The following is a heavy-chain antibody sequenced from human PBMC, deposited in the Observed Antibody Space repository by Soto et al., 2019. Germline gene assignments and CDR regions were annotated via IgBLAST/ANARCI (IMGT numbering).Heavy chain of an antibody. CDR3: AKVLQATRSPFDY. V-gene: IGHV3-23*01. CDR2: ISGSGGST. Sequence: EVQLLESGGGLVQPGGSLRLSCAASGFTFSSYAMSWVRQAPGKGLEWVSAISGSGGSTYYADSVKGRFTISRDNSKNTLYPQMNSLRAEDTAVYYCAKVLQATRSPFDYWGQGTLVTVSS. CDR1: GFTFSSYA. J-gene: IGHJ4*02.